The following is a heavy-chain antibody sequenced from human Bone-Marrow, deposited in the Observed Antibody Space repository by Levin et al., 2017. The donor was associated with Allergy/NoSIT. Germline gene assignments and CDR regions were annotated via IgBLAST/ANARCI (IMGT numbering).Heavy chain of an antibody. CDR3: ARVRWGDGMDV. CDR2: IYSGGNT. CDR1: GFTVSNNY. D-gene: IGHD3-16*01. Sequence: VASVKVSCAASGFTVSNNYMSWVRQAPGKGLEWVSVIYSGGNTDYADSVRGRFTISRDNSKNTLYLQMNSLRAEDTAVYYCARVRWGDGMDVWGQGTTVTVSS. J-gene: IGHJ6*02. V-gene: IGHV3-53*01.